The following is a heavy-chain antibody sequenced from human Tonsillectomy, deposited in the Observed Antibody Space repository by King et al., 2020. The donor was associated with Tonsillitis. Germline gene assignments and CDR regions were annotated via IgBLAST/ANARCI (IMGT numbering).Heavy chain of an antibody. CDR3: AGRYTGRYTSSID. V-gene: IGHV4-4*02. CDR2: ISHSGNT. CDR1: GGSISRSSW. Sequence: QLQESGPGLVKPSGTLSLTCAVSGGSISRSSWWSWVRQPPGKGLEWIGEISHSGNTNYNSSLESRVTISLDNSKNQFSLKLRSVTAADTAVYYCAGRYTGRYTSSIDWGQGTLVTVSS. D-gene: IGHD6-6*01. J-gene: IGHJ4*02.